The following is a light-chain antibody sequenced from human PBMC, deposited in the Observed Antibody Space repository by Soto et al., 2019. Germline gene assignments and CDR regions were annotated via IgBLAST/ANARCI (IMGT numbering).Light chain of an antibody. CDR2: DAS. J-gene: IGKJ1*01. CDR1: QSISSW. V-gene: IGKV1-5*01. Sequence: DIQMTQSPSTRSASVVDRVTITFRASQSISSWLAWYQQKPGKAPKLLIYDASSLESGVPSRFSGSGSGTEFTLTISSLQPDDFATYYCQQYNSYSPTFGQGTKVDIK. CDR3: QQYNSYSPT.